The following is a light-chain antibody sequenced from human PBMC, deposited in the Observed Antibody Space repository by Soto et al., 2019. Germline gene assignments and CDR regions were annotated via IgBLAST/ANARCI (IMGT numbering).Light chain of an antibody. CDR2: GAS. V-gene: IGKV3-20*01. CDR3: QQYGSSPPYT. J-gene: IGKJ2*01. CDR1: QSVSSSY. Sequence: IVLTQSPGTLSLSPGERATLSCRASQSVSSSYLAWYQQKPGQAPRLLIYGASSRATGIPDRFSGSGSGTDFTLTISRLVPEDFAVYYCQQYGSSPPYTFGHGTTLEIK.